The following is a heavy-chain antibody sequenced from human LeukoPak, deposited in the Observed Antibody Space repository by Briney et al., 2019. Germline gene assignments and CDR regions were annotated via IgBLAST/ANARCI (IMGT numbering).Heavy chain of an antibody. CDR3: AKDKTYDSRFDY. Sequence: GGSLRLSCAASGFTFSSYGMXXVRQAPGKGLXXVAFIRYDGSNKYYADSVKGRFTISRDNSKNTLYLQMNSLRAEDTAVYYCAKDKTYDSRFDYRGQGTLVTVSS. D-gene: IGHD3-22*01. V-gene: IGHV3-30*02. CDR2: IRYDGSNK. CDR1: GFTFSSYG. J-gene: IGHJ4*02.